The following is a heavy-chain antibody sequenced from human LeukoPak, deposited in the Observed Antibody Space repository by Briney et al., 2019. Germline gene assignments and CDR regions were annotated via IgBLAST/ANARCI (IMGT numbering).Heavy chain of an antibody. V-gene: IGHV4-39*01. Sequence: KPSETLSLTCTVSGGSISSSSYYWGWIRQPPGKGLEWIGSIYYNGSTYYNPSLKSRVTISVDTSKNQFSLKLSSVTAADTAVYYCAGTLGFDPWGQGTLVTVSS. CDR2: IYYNGST. CDR1: GGSISSSSYY. CDR3: AGTLGFDP. J-gene: IGHJ5*02.